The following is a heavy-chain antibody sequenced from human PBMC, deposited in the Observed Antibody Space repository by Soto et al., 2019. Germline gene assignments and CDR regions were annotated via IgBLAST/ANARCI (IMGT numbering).Heavy chain of an antibody. V-gene: IGHV3-21*06. Sequence: EVQLVESGGGLVKSGGSLRLSCAASGFTFSAYNMNWVRQPPGKGLEWVSSITSSSSSIYYADSLKGRFTISRDNAKNSLYLQMNSLRAEDTAVYYCASHYGDNGWFDPWGQGTLVTVSS. CDR1: GFTFSAYN. J-gene: IGHJ5*02. CDR3: ASHYGDNGWFDP. CDR2: ITSSSSSI. D-gene: IGHD4-17*01.